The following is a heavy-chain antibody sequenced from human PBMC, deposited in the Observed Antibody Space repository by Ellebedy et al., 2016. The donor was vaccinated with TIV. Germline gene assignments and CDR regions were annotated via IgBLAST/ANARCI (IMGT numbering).Heavy chain of an antibody. CDR1: GFTFSGFA. CDR3: AKDTGGLDAFDF. V-gene: IGHV3-23*01. J-gene: IGHJ3*01. CDR2: LSGRGGNP. Sequence: PGGSLRLSCATSGFTFSGFAMSWVRQTPGKGLEWVSALSGRGGNPYYADSVKGRFTISRDNFKNTLWLQMNSLRADDTAVYYCAKDTGGLDAFDFWGQGAVVTVSS. D-gene: IGHD3-16*01.